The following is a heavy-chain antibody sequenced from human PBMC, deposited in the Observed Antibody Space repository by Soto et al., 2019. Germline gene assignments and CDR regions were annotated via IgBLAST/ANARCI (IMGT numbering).Heavy chain of an antibody. CDR1: AGSIKDGGYY. D-gene: IGHD2-21*02. J-gene: IGHJ5*02. CDR2: IYYTGTT. V-gene: IGHV4-31*03. Sequence: PSETMSLTCTVSAGSIKDGGYYWSWIRQHPGKGLEWLGYIYYTGTTYYNPSLKSRLTMSVEMSKSQFSLRLTSPTAADTAVYYCEKDPSPQPPAVVTPGWFDPWGQGILVTVSS. CDR3: EKDPSPQPPAVVTPGWFDP.